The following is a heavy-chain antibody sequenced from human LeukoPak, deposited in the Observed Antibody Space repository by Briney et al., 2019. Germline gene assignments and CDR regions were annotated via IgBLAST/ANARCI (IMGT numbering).Heavy chain of an antibody. CDR1: GGSFSGYY. D-gene: IGHD3-3*01. Sequence: PSETLSLTCAVYGGSFSGYYWTWIRQPPGKGLEWIGEINHSGGTNYNPSLKSRVTISVDTSKNQFSLKLSSVTAADTAVYYCARNAYYDFWSGYYSLNWFDPWGQGTLVTVSS. V-gene: IGHV4-34*01. CDR2: INHSGGT. J-gene: IGHJ5*02. CDR3: ARNAYYDFWSGYYSLNWFDP.